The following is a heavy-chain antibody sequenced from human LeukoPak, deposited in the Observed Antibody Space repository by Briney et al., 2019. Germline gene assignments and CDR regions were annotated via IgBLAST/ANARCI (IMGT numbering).Heavy chain of an antibody. V-gene: IGHV4-39*01. CDR2: IYYSGST. Sequence: SETLSLTCTVSGGSISSSSYYWGWIRQPPGKGLEWIGSIYYSGSTYYNPSLKSRVTISVDTSKNQFSLKLSSVTAADTAVYYCASEMATIHPPFGYWGQGTLVTVSS. CDR1: GGSISSSSYY. CDR3: ASEMATIHPPFGY. J-gene: IGHJ4*02. D-gene: IGHD5-24*01.